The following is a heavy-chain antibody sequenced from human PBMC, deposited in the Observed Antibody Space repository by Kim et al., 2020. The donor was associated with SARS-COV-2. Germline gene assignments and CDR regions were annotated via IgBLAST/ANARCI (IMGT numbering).Heavy chain of an antibody. Sequence: GRSTNYADSVKGHFDNSRDNATNTRYLQMSSLRAKDTAVCYCVGGSGRLDVWGQGTTVTVSS. V-gene: IGHV3-74*01. D-gene: IGHD3-10*01. J-gene: IGHJ6*02. CDR3: VGGSGRLDV. CDR2: GRST.